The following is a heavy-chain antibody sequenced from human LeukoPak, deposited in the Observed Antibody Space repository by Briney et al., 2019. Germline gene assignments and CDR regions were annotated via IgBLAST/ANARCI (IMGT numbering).Heavy chain of an antibody. CDR2: ISAYSGNT. V-gene: IGHV1-18*01. J-gene: IGHJ4*02. CDR1: GYTFTTYG. Sequence: ASVKVSCKASGYTFTTYGISWVRQAPGQGLEWMGWISAYSGNTNYAQMVQGRVTMTTHTSTSTSYMELRSLRSDDAAVYYCARGDGSCWPNFDYWGQGTLVTVSS. CDR3: ARGDGSCWPNFDY. D-gene: IGHD6-19*01.